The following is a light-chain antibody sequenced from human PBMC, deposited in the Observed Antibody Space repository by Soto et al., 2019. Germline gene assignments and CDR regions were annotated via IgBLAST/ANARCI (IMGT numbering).Light chain of an antibody. CDR2: EGS. V-gene: IGLV2-23*01. Sequence: QSVLTQPASVSGSPGQSITISCTGTSSDVGNYNLVSWYQQHPGKAPKLMIYEGSKRPSGVSNRFSGSKSGNTASLTISGLQAEDEADYYCCSYAGTSTFYVLGTGNKVTVL. J-gene: IGLJ1*01. CDR1: SSDVGNYNL. CDR3: CSYAGTSTFYV.